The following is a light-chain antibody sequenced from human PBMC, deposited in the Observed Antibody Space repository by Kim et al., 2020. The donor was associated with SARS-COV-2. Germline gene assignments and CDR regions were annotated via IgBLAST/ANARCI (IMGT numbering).Light chain of an antibody. CDR2: GAS. J-gene: IGKJ4*01. CDR3: QQYKNWPLT. V-gene: IGKV3-15*01. Sequence: EVVMTQSPATLSVSPGERATLSCRASQSVGSNLAWYQHKIGQAPKVLMYGASIRATGIPARFSGSGSGTEFTLTVSSLQSVDFAVYYCQQYKNWPLTFGGGTKVDIK. CDR1: QSVGSN.